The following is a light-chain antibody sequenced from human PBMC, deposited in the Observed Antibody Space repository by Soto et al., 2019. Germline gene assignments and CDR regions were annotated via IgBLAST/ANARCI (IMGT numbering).Light chain of an antibody. CDR3: QKYDRYT. CDR1: QSVSSSY. V-gene: IGKV3-20*01. CDR2: GAS. J-gene: IGKJ2*01. Sequence: EIVLTQSPGTLSLSPGERATLSCRASQSVSSSYLAWYQQKPGQAPRLLIYGASSRATGIPDRFSGSGSGTDLTLTISRLEPEDFAVYYCQKYDRYTFGQGTKLEIK.